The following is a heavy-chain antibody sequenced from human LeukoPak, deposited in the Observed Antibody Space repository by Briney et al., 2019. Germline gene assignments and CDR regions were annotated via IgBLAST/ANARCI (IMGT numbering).Heavy chain of an antibody. CDR1: GFTFSRYS. V-gene: IGHV3-48*02. D-gene: IGHD3-22*01. Sequence: GGSLRLSCAASGFTFSRYSMNWVRQAPGKGLEWVSHISRSNTTYYADPVKGRFSISRDNAKNALYLQMNGLRDEDTAVYYCAKASTYYYHTSGYYLVDWGQGTLVTVSS. CDR2: ISRSNTT. J-gene: IGHJ4*02. CDR3: AKASTYYYHTSGYYLVD.